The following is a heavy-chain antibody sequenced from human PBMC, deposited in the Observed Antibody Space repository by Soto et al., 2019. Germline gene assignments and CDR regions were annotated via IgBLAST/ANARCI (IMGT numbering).Heavy chain of an antibody. Sequence: PGGSLRLSCAASGFTFDDYTMHWVRQAPGKGLEWVSLISWDGGSTYYADSVKGRFTISRDNSKNSLYLQMNGLRTEDTALYYCAKGDCSSTSCIYYYYYGMDVWGQGTTVTV. D-gene: IGHD2-2*01. CDR3: AKGDCSSTSCIYYYYYGMDV. CDR2: ISWDGGST. V-gene: IGHV3-43*01. J-gene: IGHJ6*02. CDR1: GFTFDDYT.